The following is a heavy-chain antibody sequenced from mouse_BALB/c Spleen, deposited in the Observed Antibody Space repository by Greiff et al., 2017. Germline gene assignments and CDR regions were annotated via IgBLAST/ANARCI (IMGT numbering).Heavy chain of an antibody. CDR2: IWAGGST. CDR3: ARGYYRYAMDY. Sequence: LQESGPGLVAPSQSLSITCTVSGFSLTSYGVHWVRQPPGKGLEWLGVIWAGGSTNYNSALMSRLSISKDNSKSQVFLKMNSLQTDDTAMYYCARGYYRYAMDYWGQGTSVTVSS. D-gene: IGHD2-14*01. CDR1: GFSLTSYG. J-gene: IGHJ4*01. V-gene: IGHV2-9*02.